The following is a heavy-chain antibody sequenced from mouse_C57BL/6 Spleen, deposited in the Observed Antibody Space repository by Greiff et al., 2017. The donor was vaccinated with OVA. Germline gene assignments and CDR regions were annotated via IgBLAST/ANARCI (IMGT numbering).Heavy chain of an antibody. V-gene: IGHV14-2*01. CDR2: IDPEAGET. J-gene: IGHJ3*01. CDR3: AREIYDGYYWFAY. D-gene: IGHD2-3*01. CDR1: GFNIKDYY. Sequence: VQLQQSGAELVKPGASVKLSCTASGFNIKDYYMHWVKQRTEQGLEWIGRIDPEAGETTYAPKFPGKATITADTSSNTAYLQLSSLTSEDTAVYYCAREIYDGYYWFAYWGQGTLVTVSA.